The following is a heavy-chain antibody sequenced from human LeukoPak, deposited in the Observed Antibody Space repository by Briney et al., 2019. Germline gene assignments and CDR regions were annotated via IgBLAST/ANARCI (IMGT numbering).Heavy chain of an antibody. D-gene: IGHD6-6*01. CDR3: AQGNKAARLGN. CDR2: MNPSGGT. V-gene: IGHV4-34*01. J-gene: IGHJ4*02. CDR1: GASFSGYY. Sequence: SETLSLTCAVYGASFSGYYWSWIRQPPGKGLEWIGEMNPSGGTDYNPSLKSRVTISVDTSNSQFSLRLTSVTAADTAVYYCAQGNKAARLGNWRQGTLVTVSS.